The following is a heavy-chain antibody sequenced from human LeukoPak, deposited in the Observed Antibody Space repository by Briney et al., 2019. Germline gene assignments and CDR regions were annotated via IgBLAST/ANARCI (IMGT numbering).Heavy chain of an antibody. J-gene: IGHJ4*02. CDR3: ARAIGKSEGY. CDR1: GFTFSSYA. V-gene: IGHV3-30-3*01. CDR2: ISYDGSNK. D-gene: IGHD4-23*01. Sequence: PGRSLSLSCAASGFTFSSYAMHWVRQAPGKGLEWVAVISYDGSNKYYADSVKGRFTISRDNAKSSLYLQMDSLRAEDTAVYYCARAIGKSEGYWGQGTLVTVSS.